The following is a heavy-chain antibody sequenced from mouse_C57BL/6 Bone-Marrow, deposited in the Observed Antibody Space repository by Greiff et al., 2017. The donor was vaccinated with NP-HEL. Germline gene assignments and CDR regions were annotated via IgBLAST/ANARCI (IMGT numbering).Heavy chain of an antibody. V-gene: IGHV14-1*01. Sequence: EVQLQQSGAELVRPGASVKLSCTASGFNIKDYYMHWVKQRPEQGLEWIGRIDPEDGGTEYAPKFQGKATLTADTSSNTAYLHLCSLTSEDTAAYYCTFFITLDYWGQGTTLTVSS. J-gene: IGHJ2*01. CDR2: IDPEDGGT. D-gene: IGHD1-1*01. CDR1: GFNIKDYY. CDR3: TFFITLDY.